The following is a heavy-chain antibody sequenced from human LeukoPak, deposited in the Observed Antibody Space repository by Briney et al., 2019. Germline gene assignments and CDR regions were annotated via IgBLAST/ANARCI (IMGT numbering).Heavy chain of an antibody. V-gene: IGHV3-30-3*01. Sequence: PGGSLRLSCAASGFTFSSYAMNWVRQAPGKGLEWVAVISYDGGNKYYADSVKGRFTISRDNSKSTLYLQMNSLRTEDTAVFYCAKGSLYFDYWGQGTLVTVSS. CDR1: GFTFSSYA. CDR2: ISYDGGNK. J-gene: IGHJ4*02. CDR3: AKGSLYFDY.